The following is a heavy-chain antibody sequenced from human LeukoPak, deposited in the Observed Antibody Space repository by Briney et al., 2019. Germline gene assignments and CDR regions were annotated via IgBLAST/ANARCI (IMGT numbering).Heavy chain of an antibody. J-gene: IGHJ6*03. D-gene: IGHD4-17*01. CDR2: INGNGGSR. CDR3: ARMDVPKTGDYVYYYYMDV. CDR1: GFIFEDYG. V-gene: IGHV3-20*04. Sequence: RTGGSLRLSCAASGFIFEDYGMTWVRQAPGKGLEWVSGINGNGGSRGYAASVKGRFTISRDNAKNSLYLQMNSLRAEDTALYYCARMDVPKTGDYVYYYYMDVWGKGTTVTVSS.